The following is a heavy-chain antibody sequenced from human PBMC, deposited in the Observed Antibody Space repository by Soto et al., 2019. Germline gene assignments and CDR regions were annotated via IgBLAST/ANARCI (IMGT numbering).Heavy chain of an antibody. V-gene: IGHV3-30*18. Sequence: GGSLRLSCAASGFTFSSYGMHWVRQAPGKGLEWVAVISYDGSNKYYADSVKGRFTISRDNSKNTLYLQMNSLRAEDTAVYYCAKDHVPHITRSSDLWGQGTLVTVSS. CDR2: ISYDGSNK. J-gene: IGHJ5*02. CDR3: AKDHVPHITRSSDL. CDR1: GFTFSSYG. D-gene: IGHD1-7*01.